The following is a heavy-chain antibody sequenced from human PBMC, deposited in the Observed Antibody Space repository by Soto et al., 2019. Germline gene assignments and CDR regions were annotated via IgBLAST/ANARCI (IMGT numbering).Heavy chain of an antibody. CDR3: ARGLSGYYGFDY. CDR2: IKGDGTNT. CDR1: GFTFSSYW. Sequence: GGSLRLSCAASGFTFSSYWMHWVRQVPGKGLVWVSRIKGDGTNTDYADSVKGRFTISRDNVKNTLYLQMNSLRAEDTAVYYCARGLSGYYGFDYWGRGTLVTVSS. J-gene: IGHJ4*02. D-gene: IGHD5-12*01. V-gene: IGHV3-74*01.